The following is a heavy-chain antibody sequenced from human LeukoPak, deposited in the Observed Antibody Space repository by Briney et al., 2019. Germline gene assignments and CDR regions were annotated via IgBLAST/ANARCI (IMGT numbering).Heavy chain of an antibody. V-gene: IGHV3-74*01. CDR3: ARIGGSGSYSGHYFDH. Sequence: GGSLRLSCAASGFTFSTYWMHWVRRAPGKGLVWVSRISTDGSVTSYADSVKGRFTISRDNAKNTMYLQMDSLRAEDTAVYYCARIGGSGSYSGHYFDHWGQGTLVTVSS. CDR1: GFTFSTYW. J-gene: IGHJ4*02. D-gene: IGHD3-10*01. CDR2: ISTDGSVT.